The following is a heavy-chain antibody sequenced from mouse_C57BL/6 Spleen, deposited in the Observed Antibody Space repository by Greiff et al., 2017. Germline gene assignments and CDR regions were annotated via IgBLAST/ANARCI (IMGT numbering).Heavy chain of an antibody. V-gene: IGHV6-3*01. D-gene: IGHD1-2*01. Sequence: EVKLQESGGGLVQPGGSMKLSCVASGFTFSNYWMNWVRQSPEKGLEWVAQIRLKSDNYATHYALSVKGRFTISRDDSKSSVYLQMNNLRAEGTGIYYWTGIDSSWFAYWGQGTLVTVSA. CDR3: TGIDSSWFAY. J-gene: IGHJ3*01. CDR2: IRLKSDNYAT. CDR1: GFTFSNYW.